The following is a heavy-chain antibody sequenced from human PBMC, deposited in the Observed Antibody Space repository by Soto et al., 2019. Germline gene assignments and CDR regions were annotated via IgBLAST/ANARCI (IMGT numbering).Heavy chain of an antibody. CDR3: ARDPRYCSGGNCYSSYYYYSLDV. CDR1: GFIFSSYS. D-gene: IGHD2-15*01. Sequence: EVQLVESGGGLVQPGGSLRLSCAASGFIFSSYSMNWVRQAPGKGLEWVSYISSSSDTIYYADSVKGRFTISRDNAKNSLYLQMNRLRAEDTAVYYCARDPRYCSGGNCYSSYYYYSLDVWGIGTTVTVSS. V-gene: IGHV3-48*01. J-gene: IGHJ6*03. CDR2: ISSSSDTI.